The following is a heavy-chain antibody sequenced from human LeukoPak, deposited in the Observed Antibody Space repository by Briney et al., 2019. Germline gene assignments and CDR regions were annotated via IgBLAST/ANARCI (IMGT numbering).Heavy chain of an antibody. CDR1: GGSISSSSYY. V-gene: IGHV4-39*01. D-gene: IGHD2-2*01. Sequence: SETLSLTCTVSGGSISSSSYYWGWIRQPPGKGLEWIGSIYYSGSTYYNPSLKSRVTISVDTSKNQFSLKLSSVTAADTAVYYCARQVVVVPEGCWFDPWGQGTLVTVSS. CDR3: ARQVVVVPEGCWFDP. J-gene: IGHJ5*02. CDR2: IYYSGST.